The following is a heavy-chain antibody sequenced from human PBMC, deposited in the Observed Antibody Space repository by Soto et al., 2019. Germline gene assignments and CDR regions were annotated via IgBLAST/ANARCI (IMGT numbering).Heavy chain of an antibody. J-gene: IGHJ4*02. CDR3: PRISTHQYENSGSYSPTYYFDS. Sequence: SETLSLTCDVSGYSISSGYYWGWIRQPPGKGLEWIGGVYHSGRSQYDPSLKTRVTISVDTAENQFSLKLTSVTAADTAVYYCPRISTHQYENSGSYSPTYYFDSWSQGSLVTVSS. CDR1: GYSISSGYY. V-gene: IGHV4-38-2*01. CDR2: VYHSGRS. D-gene: IGHD3-3*01.